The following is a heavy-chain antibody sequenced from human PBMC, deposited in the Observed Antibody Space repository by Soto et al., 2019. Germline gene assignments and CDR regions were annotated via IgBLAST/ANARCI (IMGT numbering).Heavy chain of an antibody. CDR3: ARESGYPQGNYGMDV. J-gene: IGHJ6*02. CDR2: INPNSGGT. V-gene: IGHV1-2*02. D-gene: IGHD3-22*01. CDR1: GYTFTGYY. Sequence: RASVKVSCKASGYTFTGYYMHWVRQAPGQGLEWMGWINPNSGGTNYAQKFQGRVTMTRDTSISTAYMELSRLRSDDTAVYYCARESGYPQGNYGMDVWGQGTTVTVSS.